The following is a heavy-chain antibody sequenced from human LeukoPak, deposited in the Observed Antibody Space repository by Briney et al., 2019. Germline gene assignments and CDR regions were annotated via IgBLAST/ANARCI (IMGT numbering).Heavy chain of an antibody. CDR1: GFTFRVYS. D-gene: IGHD5-18*01. CDR2: ISISGNMI. V-gene: IGHV3-48*04. Sequence: PGGPLGLSFAASGFTFRVYSMNWVRQPQGRGLEWFSYISISGNMIYYADSVKGRFTISRDNAKNSLYLQMNSLRAGDTAVYYCARDLGSVGHTYGYWGQGTLVTVSS. J-gene: IGHJ4*02. CDR3: ARDLGSVGHTYGY.